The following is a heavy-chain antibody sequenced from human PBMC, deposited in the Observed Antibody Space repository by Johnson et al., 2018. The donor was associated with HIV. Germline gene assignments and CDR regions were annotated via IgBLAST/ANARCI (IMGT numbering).Heavy chain of an antibody. CDR1: GFTFSSYG. V-gene: IGHV3-30*02. Sequence: QVQLVESGGGVVQPGGSLRLSCAASGFTFSSYGMHWVRQAPGKGLDWVAFIRYDGHNKYYADSVKVRFTISRDNSKNALHLQMNSLTAEDTAVYYCARGAITMIRGVIAFDIWGQGTMVTVSS. CDR3: ARGAITMIRGVIAFDI. D-gene: IGHD3-10*01. J-gene: IGHJ3*02. CDR2: IRYDGHNK.